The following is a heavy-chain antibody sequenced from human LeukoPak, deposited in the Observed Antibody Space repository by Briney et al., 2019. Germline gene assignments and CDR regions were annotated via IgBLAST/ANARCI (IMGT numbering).Heavy chain of an antibody. D-gene: IGHD1-26*01. Sequence: SETLSLTCAVYGGSFSGYYWSWIRQPPGKGLEWIGEINHSGSTNYNPSLKSRVTISVDTSKNQFSLKLSSVTAADTAVYYCATRSQVGRELLQGSIDYWGQGTLVTVSS. V-gene: IGHV4-34*01. CDR1: GGSFSGYY. J-gene: IGHJ4*02. CDR2: INHSGST. CDR3: ATRSQVGRELLQGSIDY.